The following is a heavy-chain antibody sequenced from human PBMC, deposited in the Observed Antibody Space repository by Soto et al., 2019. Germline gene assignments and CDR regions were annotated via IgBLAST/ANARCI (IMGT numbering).Heavy chain of an antibody. CDR3: AKKNGGQRPCGS. V-gene: IGHV3-23*01. J-gene: IGHJ5*02. Sequence: PGGSLRLSCAASGFTFSSYSMSWVRQAPGKGLEWVSVITGSGADTYYADSVKGRFTISRDNSKNTLYLQMNSLRAEDTAVYYCAKKNGGQRPCGSWGQGTLVTVSS. D-gene: IGHD2-21*01. CDR1: GFTFSSYS. CDR2: ITGSGADT.